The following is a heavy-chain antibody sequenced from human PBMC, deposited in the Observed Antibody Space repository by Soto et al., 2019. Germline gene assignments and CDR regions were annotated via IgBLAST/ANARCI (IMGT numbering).Heavy chain of an antibody. Sequence: DVQLVESGGGLVQPGRSLRLSCAASGFTFDDYAMHWVRLAPGKGLEWVSSISWNSGNIDYADSVKGRFTVSRDNAKNALYLQMNSLRSEDTAMYYCAKDASITTTYLAHLGQVTLVTVSA. CDR1: GFTFDDYA. CDR2: ISWNSGNI. CDR3: AKDASITTTYLAH. V-gene: IGHV3-9*01. J-gene: IGHJ4*02. D-gene: IGHD1-1*01.